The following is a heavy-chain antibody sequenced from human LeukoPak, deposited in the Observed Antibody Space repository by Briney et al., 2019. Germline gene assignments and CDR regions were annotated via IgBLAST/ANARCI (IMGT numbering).Heavy chain of an antibody. J-gene: IGHJ3*02. CDR2: IYSSGST. CDR1: GVSVSSGSNY. Sequence: PSETLSLTRSVSGVSVSSGSNYWGWIRQPPGTTLEWIGSIYSSGSTYYNPSLKSQVLILIDTAKNHFSLNLSSVTAADTAVYYCARSDGYGLVGIWGQGTMVTVSS. CDR3: ARSDGYGLVGI. V-gene: IGHV4-39*07. D-gene: IGHD3-10*01.